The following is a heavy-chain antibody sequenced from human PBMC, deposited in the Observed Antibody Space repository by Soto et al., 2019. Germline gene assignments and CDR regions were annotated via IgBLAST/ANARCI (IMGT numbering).Heavy chain of an antibody. CDR1: GGSFSTNE. J-gene: IGHJ4*02. V-gene: IGHV1-69*13. CDR3: ARARYSSRWGTFDS. D-gene: IGHD6-19*01. CDR2: IFPNVGTA. Sequence: ASVKVSCKASGGSFSTNEIDWVRQAPGQGLEWMGRIFPNVGTADYAQKFQGRLTIIADESTTTVYMDLSRLTSADTAVYFCARARYSSRWGTFDSWGQGTQVTVSS.